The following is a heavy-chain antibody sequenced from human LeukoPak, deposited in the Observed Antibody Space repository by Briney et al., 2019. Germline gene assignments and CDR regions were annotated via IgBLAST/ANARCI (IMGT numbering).Heavy chain of an antibody. CDR2: IKSKIDGGTT. V-gene: IGHV3-15*01. CDR1: GFTFNKAW. Sequence: GGSLRLSWAASGFTFNKAWMSLVRQAPGKGLEWVGRIKSKIDGGTTEYAAPVKGRFSTSRDASKNTVYLQINSLKTEDTAVYYCATWGDFWSGNYGGYWGQGTLVTVSS. J-gene: IGHJ4*02. CDR3: ATWGDFWSGNYGGY. D-gene: IGHD3-3*01.